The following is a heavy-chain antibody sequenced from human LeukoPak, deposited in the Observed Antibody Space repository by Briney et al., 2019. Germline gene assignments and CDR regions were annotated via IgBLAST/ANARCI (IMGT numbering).Heavy chain of an antibody. V-gene: IGHV4-61*02. CDR1: GGSISSGSYY. D-gene: IGHD2-21*02. CDR2: IYTSGST. J-gene: IGHJ5*02. Sequence: SQTLSLTCTVSGGSISSGSYYWSWIGQPAGKGLEWIGRIYTSGSTNYNPSLKSRVTISVDTSKNQFSLKLSSVTAADTAVYYCATQHIVVVTATEFDPWGQGTLVTVSS. CDR3: ATQHIVVVTATEFDP.